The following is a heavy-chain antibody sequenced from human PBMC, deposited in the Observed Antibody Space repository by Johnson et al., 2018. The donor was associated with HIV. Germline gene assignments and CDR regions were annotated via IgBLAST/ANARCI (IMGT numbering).Heavy chain of an antibody. CDR3: ASGDDDGF. Sequence: QVQLVESGGGLIQPGGSLRLSCAASGFTVSSNYMSWVRQAPGKGLEWVAVISFDGSNKYYADSVKGRFSISRDNSKNTLYLQMNSLRVEDTAVYFCASGDDDGFWCQGTMVTVSS. CDR1: GFTVSSNY. D-gene: IGHD5-12*01. J-gene: IGHJ3*01. V-gene: IGHV3-30*14. CDR2: ISFDGSNK.